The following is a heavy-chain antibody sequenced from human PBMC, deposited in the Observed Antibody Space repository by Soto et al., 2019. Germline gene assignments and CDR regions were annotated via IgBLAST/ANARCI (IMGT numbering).Heavy chain of an antibody. CDR2: GV. CDR3: ILRQDTSRAPIF. J-gene: IGHJ4*02. CDR1: GFSLSTRGMT. D-gene: IGHD6-13*01. Sequence: SGPTLVNPTQTLTLTCTVSGFSLSTRGMTLGWIRQPPGKAPEWLVLGVEYSPSLWSRLTITKDTSKNQVVLTMTNMDPVDTATYYFILRQDTSRAPIFWGQGILVTLSS. V-gene: IGHV2-5*01.